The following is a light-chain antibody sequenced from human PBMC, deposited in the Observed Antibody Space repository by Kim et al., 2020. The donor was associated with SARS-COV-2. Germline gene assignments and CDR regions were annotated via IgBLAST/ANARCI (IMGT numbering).Light chain of an antibody. CDR2: RTN. Sequence: PRVTISCSGSSSNFESLFVRWYQQLPGTAPKLLIYRTNQRPSGVPARFSGSKSGTSASLAISGLRPEDEADYYCAAWDDSLSGRVFGGGTQLTVL. V-gene: IGLV1-47*01. CDR1: SSNFESLF. J-gene: IGLJ3*02. CDR3: AAWDDSLSGRV.